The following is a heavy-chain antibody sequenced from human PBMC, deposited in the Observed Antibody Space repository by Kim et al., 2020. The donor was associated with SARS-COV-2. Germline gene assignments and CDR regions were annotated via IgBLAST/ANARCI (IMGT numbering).Heavy chain of an antibody. CDR3: ARGIFGVVIIPYYYYYMDV. V-gene: IGHV4-39*01. CDR1: GGSISSNDYY. CDR2: ISYSGGT. D-gene: IGHD3-3*01. Sequence: SETLSLTCTVSGGSISSNDYYWDWIRQPPGKGLEWIGSISYSGGTYYNPSLKSRVTISVDTSKNQISLKLSSVTAADTGVYYCARGIFGVVIIPYYYYYMDVWGKGTTVTVAS. J-gene: IGHJ6*03.